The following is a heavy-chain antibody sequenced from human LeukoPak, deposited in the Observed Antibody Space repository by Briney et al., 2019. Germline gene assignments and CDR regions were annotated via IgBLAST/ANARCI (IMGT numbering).Heavy chain of an antibody. V-gene: IGHV3-66*01. D-gene: IGHD3-22*01. Sequence: GGSLRLSCAASGFTVSSNYMSWVRQAPGKGLEWVSVIYSGGSTYYADSVKGRFTISRDNSKNTLYLQMNSLRAEDTAVYYCYSMIVVTIRVINDYRGQGTLVTVSS. CDR2: IYSGGST. CDR3: YSMIVVTIRVINDY. CDR1: GFTVSSNY. J-gene: IGHJ4*02.